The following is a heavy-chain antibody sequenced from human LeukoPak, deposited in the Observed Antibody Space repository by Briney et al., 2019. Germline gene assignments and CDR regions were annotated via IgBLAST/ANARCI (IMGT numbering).Heavy chain of an antibody. CDR2: IYYSGST. V-gene: IGHV4-39*01. Sequence: SETLSLTCTVSGGSISSSSYYWGWIRQPPGKGLEWIGSIYYSGSTYYNPSLKSRVTISVDTSKNQFSLKLSSVTAADTAVYYCARVKGSGYYYVFDYWGQGTLVTVSS. CDR3: ARVKGSGYYYVFDY. J-gene: IGHJ4*02. CDR1: GGSISSSSYY. D-gene: IGHD3-22*01.